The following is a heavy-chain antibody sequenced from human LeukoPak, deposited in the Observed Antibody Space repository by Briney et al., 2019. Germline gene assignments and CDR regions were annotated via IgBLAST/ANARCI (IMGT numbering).Heavy chain of an antibody. CDR3: ARDKDEYYYGSGSYIYYYYYMDV. J-gene: IGHJ6*03. Sequence: PGGSLRLSCAASGFTFSSYWMSWVRQAPGKGLEWVANIKQDGSEKYYVDSVKGRFTISRDNAKNSLYLQMNSLRAEDTAVYYCARDKDEYYYGSGSYIYYYYYMDVWGKGTTVTISS. CDR2: IKQDGSEK. V-gene: IGHV3-7*01. D-gene: IGHD3-10*01. CDR1: GFTFSSYW.